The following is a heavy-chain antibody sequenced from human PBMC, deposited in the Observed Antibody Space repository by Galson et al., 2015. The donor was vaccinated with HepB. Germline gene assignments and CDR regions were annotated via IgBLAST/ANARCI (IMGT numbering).Heavy chain of an antibody. Sequence: SLRLSCAASGFTFSSYAMHWVRQAPGKGLEWVAVISYDGSNKYYADSVKGRFTISRDNSKNTLYLQMNSLRAEDTAVYYCAREEPGVAGVFDYWGQGTLVTVSS. J-gene: IGHJ4*02. CDR3: AREEPGVAGVFDY. V-gene: IGHV3-30-3*01. D-gene: IGHD7-27*01. CDR2: ISYDGSNK. CDR1: GFTFSSYA.